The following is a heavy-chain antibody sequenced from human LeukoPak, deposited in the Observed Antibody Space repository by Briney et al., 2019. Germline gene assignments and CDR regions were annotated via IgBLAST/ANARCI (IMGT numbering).Heavy chain of an antibody. Sequence: SQTLSLTCAISGDSVSSNSAAWNWIRQSPSRGHEWLGRTYYRSKWYNDYAVSVKSRITINPDTSKSQFSLHLYSVTPEDTAVYYCARGGAQRWPFDYWGQGTLVTVTS. V-gene: IGHV6-1*01. CDR1: GDSVSSNSAA. CDR3: ARGGAQRWPFDY. D-gene: IGHD4-23*01. J-gene: IGHJ4*02. CDR2: TYYRSKWYN.